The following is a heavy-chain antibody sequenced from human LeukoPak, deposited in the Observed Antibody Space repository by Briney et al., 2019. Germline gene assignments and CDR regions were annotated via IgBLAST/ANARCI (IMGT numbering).Heavy chain of an antibody. V-gene: IGHV3-30*18. J-gene: IGHJ4*02. CDR1: GFTFSDHY. D-gene: IGHD2-15*01. CDR2: ISYDGSNK. CDR3: AKDGSGEVDYFDY. Sequence: PGGSLRLSCAGSGFTFSDHYMEWVRQAPGKGLEWVAFISYDGSNKFYADSVKGRFTISRDSSKNTLYLQMNSLRAEDTAVYYCAKDGSGEVDYFDYWGQGTLVTVSS.